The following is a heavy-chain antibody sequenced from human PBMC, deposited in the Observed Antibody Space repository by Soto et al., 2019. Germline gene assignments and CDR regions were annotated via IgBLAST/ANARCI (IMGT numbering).Heavy chain of an antibody. J-gene: IGHJ6*03. CDR3: AKEGPYTAIDDFYYYFMDV. D-gene: IGHD5-18*01. CDR1: GFTLDDYA. Sequence: GGSLRLSCAASGFTLDDYAMHWVRQAPGKGLEWVSSISWNSGGIGYADSVKGRFTISRDNAKNSLYLQMNSLRAEDTALYYCAKEGPYTAIDDFYYYFMDVWGKGTTVTVSS. V-gene: IGHV3-9*01. CDR2: ISWNSGGI.